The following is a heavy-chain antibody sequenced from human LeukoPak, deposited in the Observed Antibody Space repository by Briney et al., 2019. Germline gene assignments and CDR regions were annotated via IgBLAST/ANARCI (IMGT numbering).Heavy chain of an antibody. CDR1: GYTFTSYG. CDR2: INPDSGGT. Sequence: ASVKVSCKASGYTFTSYGISWVRQAPGQGLESMGWINPDSGGTNYAQNFQGRVTMTRDTSISTAYMELSRLRSDDTAVYYCARKHFDWLLPVDYWGQGTLVTVSS. V-gene: IGHV1-2*02. J-gene: IGHJ4*02. CDR3: ARKHFDWLLPVDY. D-gene: IGHD3-9*01.